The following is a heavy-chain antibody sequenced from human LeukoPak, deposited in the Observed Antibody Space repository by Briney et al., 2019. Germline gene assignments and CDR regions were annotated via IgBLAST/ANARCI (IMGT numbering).Heavy chain of an antibody. CDR2: ISVRSSTI. J-gene: IGHJ6*02. D-gene: IGHD3-22*01. CDR3: ARYYYDSSAQGSYYYGMDV. V-gene: IGHV3-48*02. Sequence: GGSLRLSCAASGFTLSGYSMNWVRQAPGRGLEWVSYISVRSSTIYYADSVKGRFTISRDNAKNSLYLQMNSLRDEDTAVYYCARYYYDSSAQGSYYYGMDVWGQGTTVTVSS. CDR1: GFTLSGYS.